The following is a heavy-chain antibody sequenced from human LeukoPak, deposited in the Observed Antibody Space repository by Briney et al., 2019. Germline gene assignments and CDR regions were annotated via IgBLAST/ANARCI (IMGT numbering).Heavy chain of an antibody. CDR1: GGSISSGDYY. V-gene: IGHV4-30-4*08. Sequence: PSETLSLTCTVSGGSISSGDYYWSWIRQPPGKGLEWIGYIYYSGSTYYNPSLKSRVTISVDTSKNQFSLKLSSVTAADTAVYYCARDFHYGGVPWFDPWGQGTLVTVSS. CDR3: ARDFHYGGVPWFDP. D-gene: IGHD4-23*01. CDR2: IYYSGST. J-gene: IGHJ5*02.